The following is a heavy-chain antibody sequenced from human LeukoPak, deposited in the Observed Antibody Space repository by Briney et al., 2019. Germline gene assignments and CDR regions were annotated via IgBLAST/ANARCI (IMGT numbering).Heavy chain of an antibody. CDR1: GGSFSGYY. J-gene: IGHJ4*02. V-gene: IGHV4-34*01. Sequence: PSETLSLTCAVYGGSFSGYYWSWIRQPPGKGLEWIGEINHSGSTNYNPSLKSRVTISVDTSKNQFSLKLSSVTAADTAVYYCAREEHYYDSSGYHLWGQGTLVTVSS. CDR3: AREEHYYDSSGYHL. D-gene: IGHD3-22*01. CDR2: INHSGST.